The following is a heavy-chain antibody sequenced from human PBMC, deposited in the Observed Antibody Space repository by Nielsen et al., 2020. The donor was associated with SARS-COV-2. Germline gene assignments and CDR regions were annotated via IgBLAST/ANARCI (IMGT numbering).Heavy chain of an antibody. D-gene: IGHD3-10*01. CDR3: ARARGPFDY. V-gene: IGHV3-30*03. J-gene: IGHJ4*02. CDR1: GFTFSSYG. Sequence: GESLKISCAASGFTFSSYGMHWVRQAPGKGLEWVAVISYDGSNKYYADSVKGRFTISRDNSKNTLYLQMNSLRAEDTAVYYCARARGPFDYWGQGTLVTVSS. CDR2: ISYDGSNK.